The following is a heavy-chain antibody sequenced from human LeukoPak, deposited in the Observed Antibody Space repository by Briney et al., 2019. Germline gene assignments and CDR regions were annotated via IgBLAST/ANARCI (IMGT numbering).Heavy chain of an antibody. Sequence: PSETLSLTCAVYGVSFSGYYWSWIRQPPGKGLEWIGEINHSGSNNYNPSLKSRVTISVKTSNNKISLKLISVTASDTAVYYCASRVEYYDFCSGYYTVHFYYWGQGTLVTVSS. D-gene: IGHD3-3*01. CDR1: GVSFSGYY. V-gene: IGHV4-34*01. J-gene: IGHJ4*02. CDR3: ASRVEYYDFCSGYYTVHFYY. CDR2: INHSGSN.